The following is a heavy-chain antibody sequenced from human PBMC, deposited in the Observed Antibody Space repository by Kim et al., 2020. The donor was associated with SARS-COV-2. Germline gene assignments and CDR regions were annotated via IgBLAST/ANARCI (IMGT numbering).Heavy chain of an antibody. V-gene: IGHV3-23*01. CDR3: AKDNPTIYDFVPGYYYGMDV. J-gene: IGHJ6*02. D-gene: IGHD3-16*01. CDR2: ISGSGGST. CDR1: GFTFSSYA. Sequence: GGSLRLSCAASGFTFSSYAMSWVRQAPGKGLEWVSAISGSGGSTYYADSVKGRFTISRDNSKNTLYLQMNSLRAEDTAVYYCAKDNPTIYDFVPGYYYGMDVWGQGTTVTVSS.